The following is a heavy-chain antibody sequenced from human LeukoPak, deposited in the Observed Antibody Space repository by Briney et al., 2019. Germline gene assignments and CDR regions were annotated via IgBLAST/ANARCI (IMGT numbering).Heavy chain of an antibody. D-gene: IGHD4-17*01. CDR2: ISSSSNTI. Sequence: GGSLRLSCTASGFTFSSYSMNWVRQAPGKGLEWVSYISSSSNTIYYADSVKGRFTISRDNAKNSLYLQMNSLRAEDTAVYYCARSFDYARYFDYWGQGTLVTVSS. J-gene: IGHJ4*02. CDR3: ARSFDYARYFDY. V-gene: IGHV3-48*01. CDR1: GFTFSSYS.